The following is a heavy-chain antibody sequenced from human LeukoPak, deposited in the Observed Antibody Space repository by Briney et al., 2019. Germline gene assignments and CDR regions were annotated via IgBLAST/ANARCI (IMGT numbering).Heavy chain of an antibody. Sequence: PSETLSLTCTVSGGSISSYYWSWIRQPPGKGLEWIGYIYYSGSTNYNPSLKSRVTISVDTSKNQFSLKLSSVTAADTAVYYCARREKGGYYFDYWGQGTLVTVSS. V-gene: IGHV4-59*01. J-gene: IGHJ4*02. CDR2: IYYSGST. D-gene: IGHD3-16*01. CDR3: ARREKGGYYFDY. CDR1: GGSISSYY.